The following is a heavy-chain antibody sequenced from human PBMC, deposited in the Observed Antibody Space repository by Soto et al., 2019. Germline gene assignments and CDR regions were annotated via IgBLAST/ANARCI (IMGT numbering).Heavy chain of an antibody. CDR2: IYYSGST. D-gene: IGHD5-18*01. CDR3: ARRGEIAAAQYSYGYPYYYYYGMDV. J-gene: IGHJ6*02. Sequence: SETLSLTCTVSGGSISSGGYYWSWIRQHPGKGLEWIGYIYYSGSTYYNPSLKSRVTISVDTSKNQFSLKLSSVTASDTAMYYCARRGEIAAAQYSYGYPYYYYYGMDVWGQGTTVTVSS. V-gene: IGHV4-31*03. CDR1: GGSISSGGYY.